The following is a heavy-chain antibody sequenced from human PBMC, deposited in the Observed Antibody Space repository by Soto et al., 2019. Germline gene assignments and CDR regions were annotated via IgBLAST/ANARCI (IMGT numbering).Heavy chain of an antibody. Sequence: GGSLRLSCAASGFTFSNAWMSWVRQAPGKGLEWVGRIKSKTDGGTTDYAAPVKGRFTISRDDSKNTLYLQMDSLRAEDTAVYYCARSLSSGWYAAFDIWGQGTMVTVSS. D-gene: IGHD6-19*01. CDR3: ARSLSSGWYAAFDI. J-gene: IGHJ3*02. V-gene: IGHV3-15*01. CDR1: GFTFSNAW. CDR2: IKSKTDGGTT.